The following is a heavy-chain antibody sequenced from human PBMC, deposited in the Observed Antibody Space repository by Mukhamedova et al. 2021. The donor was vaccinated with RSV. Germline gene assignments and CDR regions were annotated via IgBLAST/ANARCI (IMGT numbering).Heavy chain of an antibody. CDR3: ARDNYLKCSSTSCYFPRYFDL. Sequence: GKGLEWVSSISSSSSYIYYADSVKGRFTISRDNAKNSLYLQMNSLRAEDTAVYYCARDNYLKCSSTSCYFPRYFDLWGRGTLVTVS. CDR2: ISSSSSYI. J-gene: IGHJ2*01. V-gene: IGHV3-21*01. D-gene: IGHD2-2*01.